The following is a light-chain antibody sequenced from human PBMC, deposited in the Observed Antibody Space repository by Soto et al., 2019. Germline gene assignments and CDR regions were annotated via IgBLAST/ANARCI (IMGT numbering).Light chain of an antibody. CDR2: EVT. V-gene: IGLV2-14*01. Sequence: QSVLTQPASLSGSPGQSITISCTGTSRDLGDYYYVSWYQQRPGQAPRLLIYEVTNRPSGISDRFSGSKSGSTASLTISGLQAEDEADYYCSSYASGPIFLFGGGTKLTVL. CDR3: SSYASGPIFL. J-gene: IGLJ3*02. CDR1: SRDLGDYYY.